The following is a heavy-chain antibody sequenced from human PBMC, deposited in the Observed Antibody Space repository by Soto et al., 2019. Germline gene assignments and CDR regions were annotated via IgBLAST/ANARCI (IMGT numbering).Heavy chain of an antibody. D-gene: IGHD6-6*01. CDR3: ARGIRGLAHYYYYMDV. V-gene: IGHV3-13*01. Sequence: GGSLRLSCAASGFTFSSYDMHWVRQATGKGLEWVSAIGTAGDTYYPGSVKGRFTISRENAKNSLYLQMNSLRAGDTAVYYCARGIRGLAHYYYYMDVWGKGTTVTVSS. CDR1: GFTFSSYD. CDR2: IGTAGDT. J-gene: IGHJ6*03.